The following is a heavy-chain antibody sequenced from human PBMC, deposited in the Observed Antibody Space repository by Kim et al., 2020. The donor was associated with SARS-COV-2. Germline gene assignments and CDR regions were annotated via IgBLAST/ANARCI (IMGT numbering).Heavy chain of an antibody. Sequence: PSLKGRLTISVDRSKSQFSLKRSSVTATDTAVYYCASGIVAATFAFDVWGQGTMVSVSS. CDR3: ASGIVAATFAFDV. V-gene: IGHV4-39*01. D-gene: IGHD1-26*01. J-gene: IGHJ3*01.